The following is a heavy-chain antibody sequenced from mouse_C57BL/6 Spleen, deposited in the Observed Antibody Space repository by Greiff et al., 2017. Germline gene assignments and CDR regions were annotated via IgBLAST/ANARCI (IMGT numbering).Heavy chain of an antibody. V-gene: IGHV1-20*01. Sequence: VQLKQSGPELVKPGDSVKISCKASGYSFTGYFMNWVMQSHGKSLEWIGRINPYNGDTFYNQKFKGKATLTVDESSSTAHMELRSLTAEDSAVYYCARGGDYGFAYWGQGTLVTVSA. CDR1: GYSFTGYF. J-gene: IGHJ3*01. CDR2: INPYNGDT. CDR3: ARGGDYGFAY. D-gene: IGHD2-4*01.